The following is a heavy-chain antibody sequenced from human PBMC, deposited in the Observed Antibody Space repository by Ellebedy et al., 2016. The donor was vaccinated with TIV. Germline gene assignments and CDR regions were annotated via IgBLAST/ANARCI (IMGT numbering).Heavy chain of an antibody. CDR2: ISSSSINI. V-gene: IGHV3-48*04. Sequence: PGGSLRLSCAVSRLTFSRYEMSWVRQAPGKGLEWISYISSSSINIYYADSVKGRFTISRDNAKNSLFLQMNGLRAEDTAVYYCAISTVMIHLQHWGQGTLVTVSS. CDR3: AISTVMIHLQH. D-gene: IGHD3-16*01. CDR1: RLTFSRYE. J-gene: IGHJ1*01.